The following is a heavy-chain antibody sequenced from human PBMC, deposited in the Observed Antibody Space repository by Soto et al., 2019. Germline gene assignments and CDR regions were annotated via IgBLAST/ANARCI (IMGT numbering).Heavy chain of an antibody. D-gene: IGHD3-10*01. CDR2: ISYDGSNK. V-gene: IGHV3-30*18. Sequence: GGSLRLSCAASGFTFSSYGRHWVRQAPGKGLEWVAVISYDGSNKYYADSVKGRFTISRDNSKNTLYLQMNSLRAEDTAVYYCAKGGDRMDVWGQGTTVTVYS. J-gene: IGHJ6*02. CDR3: AKGGDRMDV. CDR1: GFTFSSYG.